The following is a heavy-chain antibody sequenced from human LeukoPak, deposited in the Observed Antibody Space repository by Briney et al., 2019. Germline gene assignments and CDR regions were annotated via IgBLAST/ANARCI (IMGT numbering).Heavy chain of an antibody. V-gene: IGHV1-69*05. Sequence: ASVKVSCKASGGTFSSYAISWVRQAPGQGLEWMGGTIPIFGTANYAQKFQGRVTITTDESTSTAYMGLSSLRSEDTAVYYCARARGRTAAGTYYYYMDVRGKGTTVTVSS. CDR3: ARARGRTAAGTYYYYMDV. J-gene: IGHJ6*03. CDR2: TIPIFGTA. CDR1: GGTFSSYA. D-gene: IGHD6-13*01.